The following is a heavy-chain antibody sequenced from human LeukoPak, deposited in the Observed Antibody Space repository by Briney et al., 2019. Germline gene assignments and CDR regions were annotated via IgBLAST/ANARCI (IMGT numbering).Heavy chain of an antibody. CDR2: ISAYNGNT. V-gene: IGHV1-18*01. CDR3: ARESKYYDYVWGSYRSTEVDY. J-gene: IGHJ4*02. CDR1: GYTFTSYG. Sequence: ASVKVSCKASGYTFTSYGISWVRQAPGQGLEWMGWISAYNGNTNYAQKLQGRVTMTTDTSTSTAYMELRSLRSDDTAVYYCARESKYYDYVWGSYRSTEVDYWGQGTLVTVSS. D-gene: IGHD3-16*02.